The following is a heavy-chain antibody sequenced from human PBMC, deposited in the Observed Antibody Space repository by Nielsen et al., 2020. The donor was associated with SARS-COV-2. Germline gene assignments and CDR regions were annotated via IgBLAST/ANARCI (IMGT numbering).Heavy chain of an antibody. CDR1: GGSISTYY. CDR3: ARHSTQSSVGITIFGVVIIPDGMDV. CDR2: IYYSGST. D-gene: IGHD3-3*01. V-gene: IGHV4-59*08. J-gene: IGHJ6*02. Sequence: SETLSLTCTVSGGSISTYYWSWIRQAPGKGLEWIGYIYYSGSTNYNPSLKSRVTISVDTSKNQFSLKLSSVTAADTAVYYCARHSTQSSVGITIFGVVIIPDGMDVWGQGTTVTVSS.